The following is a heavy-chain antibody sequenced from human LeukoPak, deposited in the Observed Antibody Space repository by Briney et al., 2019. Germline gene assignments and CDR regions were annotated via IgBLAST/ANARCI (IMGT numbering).Heavy chain of an antibody. CDR1: GFTFSSYA. CDR2: ISGSGGST. Sequence: PGGSLRLSCAASGFTFSSYAMSWVRQAPGKGLEWVSAISGSGGSTYYADSVKGRLTISRDNSKNTLYLQMNSLRAEDTAVYYCAKDGYYDFWSGQNAFDYWGQGTLVTVSS. CDR3: AKDGYYDFWSGQNAFDY. D-gene: IGHD3-3*01. V-gene: IGHV3-23*01. J-gene: IGHJ4*02.